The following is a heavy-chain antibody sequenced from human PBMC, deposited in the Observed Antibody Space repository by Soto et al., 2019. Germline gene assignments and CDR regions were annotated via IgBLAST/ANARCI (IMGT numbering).Heavy chain of an antibody. Sequence: GGSLRLSCAASGFTFSSYAMTSVRQAPGKGLEWVSAISGSGGSTYYADSVRGRFTISRDNSKNTLYLQMNSLRAEDTAVYYCAKDHVPGSSSSWSKYFKHWGQGTLVSVSS. J-gene: IGHJ1*01. CDR2: ISGSGGST. D-gene: IGHD6-13*01. CDR3: AKDHVPGSSSSWSKYFKH. CDR1: GFTFSSYA. V-gene: IGHV3-23*01.